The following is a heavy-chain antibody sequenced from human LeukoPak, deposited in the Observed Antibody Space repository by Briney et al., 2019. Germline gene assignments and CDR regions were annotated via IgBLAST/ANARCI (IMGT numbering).Heavy chain of an antibody. CDR2: IIPTFGTA. D-gene: IGHD1-20*01. CDR1: GGTFSSYD. V-gene: IGHV1-69*13. J-gene: IGHJ3*02. CDR3: ARVVTGTIGRAFDI. Sequence: SVKVSCKASGGTFSSYDITWVRQAPGQGLVWMGGIIPTFGTANYAQKFQGRVTITADESTSTAYMELSSLRSEDTAVYYCARVVTGTIGRAFDIWGQGTMVTVSS.